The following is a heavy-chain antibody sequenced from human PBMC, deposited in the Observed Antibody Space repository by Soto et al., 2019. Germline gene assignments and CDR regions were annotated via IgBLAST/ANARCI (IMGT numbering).Heavy chain of an antibody. J-gene: IGHJ5*02. Sequence: QVQLVQSGTEVKKPGASLKISCKASGYTFSRYYMHWVRQAPGQGLEWMGIINPSGGSTSYAQKFQDRVTMTRDTSTSTFYMELSNLRSDDTAVYYCVRDPELRGTVFGVAILWKYNWLDTWGQGTLVTVSS. V-gene: IGHV1-46*03. D-gene: IGHD3-3*01. CDR1: GYTFSRYY. CDR2: INPSGGST. CDR3: VRDPELRGTVFGVAILWKYNWLDT.